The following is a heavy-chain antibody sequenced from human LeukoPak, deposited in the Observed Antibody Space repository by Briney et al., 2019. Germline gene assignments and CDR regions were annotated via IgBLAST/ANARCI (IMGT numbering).Heavy chain of an antibody. CDR2: INPNSGGP. V-gene: IGHV1-2*02. D-gene: IGHD4-17*01. J-gene: IGHJ6*03. CDR3: AREDVGLTTMTHERTKYYYYMDV. Sequence: ASVKVSCKTSGYPFTGYYIHWVRQAPGQGLEWMGWINPNSGGPKYAQKFQGRVTMTRDTSISTAHMELSGLRSDDTAVYYCAREDVGLTTMTHERTKYYYYMDVWGKGTTVIVPS. CDR1: GYPFTGYY.